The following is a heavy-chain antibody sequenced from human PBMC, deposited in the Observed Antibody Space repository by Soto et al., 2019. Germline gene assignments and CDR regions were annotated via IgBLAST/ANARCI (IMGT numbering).Heavy chain of an antibody. V-gene: IGHV4-39*02. Sequence: SETLSLTCTVSGGSISSSSYYWGWIRQPPGKGLEWIGSIYYSGSTYYNPSLKSRVTISVDTSKNQFSLKLSSVTAADTAVYYRARDGTESYYYYMDVWGKGTTVTVSS. CDR3: ARDGTESYYYYMDV. CDR2: IYYSGST. CDR1: GGSISSSSYY. D-gene: IGHD1-26*01. J-gene: IGHJ6*03.